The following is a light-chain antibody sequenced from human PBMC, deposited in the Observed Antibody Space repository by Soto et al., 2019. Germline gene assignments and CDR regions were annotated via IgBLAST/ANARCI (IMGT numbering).Light chain of an antibody. V-gene: IGKV3-20*01. CDR2: GAS. J-gene: IGKJ5*01. CDR1: QSVSSSY. Sequence: EIVLTQSPGTLSLYPGERATLSCRASQSVSSSYLAWYQQKPGQAPRLLIDGASSRATGVPDRFSGTGSGTDFTLTISRLEPEDFAVFYCQQYGNSPITFGQGTRLEIK. CDR3: QQYGNSPIT.